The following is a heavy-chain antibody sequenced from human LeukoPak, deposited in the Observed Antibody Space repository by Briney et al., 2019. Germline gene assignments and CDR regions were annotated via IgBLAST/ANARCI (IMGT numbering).Heavy chain of an antibody. CDR3: AREVLSMVRGVIPKEAWGWFDP. D-gene: IGHD3-10*01. J-gene: IGHJ5*02. CDR1: GGSFSGYY. Sequence: PSETLSLTCAVYGGSFSGYYWSWIRQPPGKGLEWIGEINHSGSTNYNPSLKSRVTISVDTSKNQFFLKLRSVTAADTAVYYCAREVLSMVRGVIPKEAWGWFDPWGQGTLVTVSS. V-gene: IGHV4-34*01. CDR2: INHSGST.